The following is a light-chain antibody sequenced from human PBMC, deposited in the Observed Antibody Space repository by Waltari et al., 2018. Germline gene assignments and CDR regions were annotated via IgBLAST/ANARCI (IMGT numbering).Light chain of an antibody. J-gene: IGLJ7*01. CDR2: EDG. CDR3: GTLDSSLSGAV. V-gene: IGLV1-51*02. Sequence: QSALTQPPPGSAAPGPRVTISCPGGTSNIGNNYVSGYRQFPGTAPELLIYEDGERPSGVPGRFSGSKSGTSATLDITGLQAGDEADYYCGTLDSSLSGAVFGGGTHLTVL. CDR1: TSNIGNNY.